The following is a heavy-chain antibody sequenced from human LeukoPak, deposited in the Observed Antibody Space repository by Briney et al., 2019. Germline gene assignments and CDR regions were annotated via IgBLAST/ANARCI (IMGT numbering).Heavy chain of an antibody. CDR2: ISGSGDRT. J-gene: IGHJ6*03. CDR1: GFSFSSYA. D-gene: IGHD3-10*01. V-gene: IGHV3-23*01. CDR3: AKGGAVSSKSMTMLRGTRRYSYYLDV. Sequence: PGGSLRLSCAASGFSFSSYAMSWVRQAPGKGLEWVLAISGSGDRTYYADSVKGRFTISRDNSKNTLYLQMNSLRAEDTAVYYCAKGGAVSSKSMTMLRGTRRYSYYLDVWGKGTTVTISS.